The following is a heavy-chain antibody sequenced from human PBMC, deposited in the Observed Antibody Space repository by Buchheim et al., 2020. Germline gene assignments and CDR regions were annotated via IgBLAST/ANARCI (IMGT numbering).Heavy chain of an antibody. J-gene: IGHJ4*02. CDR3: ARDAPLGSVGRHKYYFDY. CDR1: GYTFTGYY. CDR2: INPNSGGT. D-gene: IGHD1-26*01. V-gene: IGHV1-2*04. Sequence: QVQLVQSGAEVKKPGASVKVSCKASGYTFTGYYMHWVRQAPGQGLEWMGWINPNSGGTNYAQKFQGWVTMTRDTYISTAYMELSRLRSDDTAVYYCARDAPLGSVGRHKYYFDYWGQGTL.